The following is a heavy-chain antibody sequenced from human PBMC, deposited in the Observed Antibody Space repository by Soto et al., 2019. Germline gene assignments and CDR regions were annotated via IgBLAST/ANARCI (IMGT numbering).Heavy chain of an antibody. D-gene: IGHD6-19*01. J-gene: IGHJ4*02. Sequence: EVQLVESGGGLVQPGKSLRLSCVASGFTFDDYAMHWVRQVPGKGLEWVSGLSWNSGTIEYADSVKGRFTISRDNAKNCLHLQMNSLKPEDTAFYYCAKAESSGWYYSLDYWGQGTLVTVSS. CDR2: LSWNSGTI. CDR1: GFTFDDYA. V-gene: IGHV3-9*01. CDR3: AKAESSGWYYSLDY.